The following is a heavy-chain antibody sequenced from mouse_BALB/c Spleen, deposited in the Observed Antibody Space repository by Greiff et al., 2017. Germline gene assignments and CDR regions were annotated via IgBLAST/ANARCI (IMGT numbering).Heavy chain of an antibody. D-gene: IGHD2-1*01. V-gene: IGHV5-6-3*01. CDR1: GFTFSSYG. Sequence: DVKLVESGGGLVQPGGSLKLSCAASGFTFSSYGMSWVRQTPDKRLELVATINSNGGSTYYPDSVKGRFTISRDNAKNTLYLQMSSLKSEDTAMYYCARDYGNYEGAWFAYWGQGTLVTVSA. J-gene: IGHJ3*01. CDR2: INSNGGST. CDR3: ARDYGNYEGAWFAY.